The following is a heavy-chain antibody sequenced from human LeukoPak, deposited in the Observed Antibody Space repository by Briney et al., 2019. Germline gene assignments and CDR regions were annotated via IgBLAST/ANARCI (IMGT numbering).Heavy chain of an antibody. V-gene: IGHV3-7*03. CDR3: ARAPYCIGGSCRFDY. CDR2: IKQDGSEK. D-gene: IGHD2-15*01. Sequence: GGSLRLSCAVSGVTSSSYWMSWVRQAPGKGLEWEANIKQDGSEKYYVDSVKGRFTISRDNAKNSLYLQMNSLRAEDTAVYYCARAPYCIGGSCRFDYWGQGTLVTVSS. J-gene: IGHJ4*02. CDR1: GVTSSSYW.